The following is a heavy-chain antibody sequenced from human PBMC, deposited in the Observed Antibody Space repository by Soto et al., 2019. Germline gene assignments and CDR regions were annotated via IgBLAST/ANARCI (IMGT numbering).Heavy chain of an antibody. CDR3: ARNPPPHYYDSSGYLLDY. Sequence: QVTLKESGPVLVKPTETLTLTCTVSGFSLSNARMGVSWIRQPPGKALEWLAHIFSNDEKSYSTSLKSRPTIPQDTSKSQVVLNMNHMDPVDTALYYCARNPPPHYYDSSGYLLDYWGQGTLVTVSS. CDR1: GFSLSNARMG. D-gene: IGHD3-22*01. CDR2: IFSNDEK. V-gene: IGHV2-26*01. J-gene: IGHJ4*02.